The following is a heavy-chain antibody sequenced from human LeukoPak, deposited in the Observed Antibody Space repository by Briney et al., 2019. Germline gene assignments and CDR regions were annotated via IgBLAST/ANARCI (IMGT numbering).Heavy chain of an antibody. CDR1: GFTFSNYA. CDR3: ARRSGIAVAGAFDY. D-gene: IGHD6-19*01. V-gene: IGHV3-23*01. CDR2: ISGSGDST. Sequence: GGSLRLSCAASGFTFSNYAMRWVRQAPGKGLEWVSGISGSGDSTYYADSVKGRLTISRDNSKNTLYLQMNSLRAEDTAVYYCARRSGIAVAGAFDYWGQGTLVTVSS. J-gene: IGHJ4*02.